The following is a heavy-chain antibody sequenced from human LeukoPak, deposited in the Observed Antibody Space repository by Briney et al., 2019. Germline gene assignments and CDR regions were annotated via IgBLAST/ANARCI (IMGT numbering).Heavy chain of an antibody. CDR3: ATERKWLVLH. V-gene: IGHV3-7*01. CDR1: GFTFSRFW. Sequence: GGSLRLSCAASGFTFSRFWMSWVRQAPGKGLEWVANINQDGSEIYYVDSVKGRFTISRDNAKNSLYLQMNSLRAEDTAVYYCATERKWLVLHWGQGTLVTVSS. CDR2: INQDGSEI. D-gene: IGHD6-19*01. J-gene: IGHJ4*02.